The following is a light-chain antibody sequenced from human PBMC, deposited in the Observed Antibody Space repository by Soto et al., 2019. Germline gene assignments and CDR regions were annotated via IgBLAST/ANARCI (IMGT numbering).Light chain of an antibody. J-gene: IGKJ2*01. CDR3: QQTYNSSPYT. CDR2: AAS. Sequence: DLQMTQSPSSLSASVGDRVTITCRASQTIGKNLNWYQQEPGKAPKLLIYAASTLQSGVPSRFIGSGSGTDFTLTISGLQSEDFAIYFCQQTYNSSPYTFGQGTKLEIK. V-gene: IGKV1-39*01. CDR1: QTIGKN.